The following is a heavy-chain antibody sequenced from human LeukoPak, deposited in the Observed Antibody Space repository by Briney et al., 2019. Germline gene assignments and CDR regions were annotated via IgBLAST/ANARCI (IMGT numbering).Heavy chain of an antibody. V-gene: IGHV4-61*02. D-gene: IGHD4-23*01. CDR2: IYSSGST. CDR1: GGSITSAGYS. CDR3: ARGGGNSHFDY. J-gene: IGHJ4*02. Sequence: PSETLSLTCTVSGGSITSAGYSWGWIRQPAGKGLEWIGRIYSSGSTNSNPSLKSRVTMSEDTSKSKFSLKLSSVTAADTAIYYCARGGGNSHFDYWGQGTLVTVSS.